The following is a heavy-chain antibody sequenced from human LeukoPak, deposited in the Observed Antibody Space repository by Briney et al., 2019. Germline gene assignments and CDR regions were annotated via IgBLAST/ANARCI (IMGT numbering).Heavy chain of an antibody. D-gene: IGHD2-2*01. CDR2: INHSGST. Sequence: PSETLSLTCAVYGGPFSGYYWSWIRQPPGKGLEWIGEINHSGSTNYNPSLKSRVTISVDTSKNQFSLKLSSVTAADKAVYYCARGRGRAVVPAATPTEYWGQGTLVTVSS. CDR1: GGPFSGYY. J-gene: IGHJ4*02. CDR3: ARGRGRAVVPAATPTEY. V-gene: IGHV4-34*01.